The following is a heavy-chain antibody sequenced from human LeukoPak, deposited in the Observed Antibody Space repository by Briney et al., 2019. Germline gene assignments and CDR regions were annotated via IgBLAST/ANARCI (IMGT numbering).Heavy chain of an antibody. CDR3: ARGGYYGSGSYHY. CDR1: GFTFSSYW. Sequence: GGSLRLSCAASGFTFSSYWMSWVRQAPGKGLEWVANIKQDGSEKYYVDSVKGRFTISRDNAKNSLYLQMNSLRAEDTAVYYCARGGYYGSGSYHYWGQGTLVTVSS. V-gene: IGHV3-7*01. CDR2: IKQDGSEK. D-gene: IGHD3-10*01. J-gene: IGHJ4*02.